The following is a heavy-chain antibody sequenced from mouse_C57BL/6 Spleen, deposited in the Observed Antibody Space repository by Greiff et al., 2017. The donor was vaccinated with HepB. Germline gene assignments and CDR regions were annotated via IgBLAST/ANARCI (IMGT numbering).Heavy chain of an antibody. CDR1: GYAFTNYL. J-gene: IGHJ3*01. Sequence: VQLQESGAELVRPGTSVKVSCKASGYAFTNYLIEWVKQRPGQGLEWIGVINPGSGGTNYNEKFKGKATLTADKSSSTAYMQLSSLTSEDSAVYFCATGNWFAYWGQGTLVTVSA. D-gene: IGHD4-1*01. CDR2: INPGSGGT. CDR3: ATGNWFAY. V-gene: IGHV1-54*01.